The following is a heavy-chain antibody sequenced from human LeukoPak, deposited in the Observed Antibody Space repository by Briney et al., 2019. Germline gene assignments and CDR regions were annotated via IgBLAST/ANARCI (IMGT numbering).Heavy chain of an antibody. CDR1: GGSVSGDS. Sequence: SETLSLTCTVSGGSVSGDSWTWIRQPAGKGLEWIGYIYYTGDINYNPSLKSRVAISVDTSRNQFSLKLTSVTAADTAVYYCARNAFRTHCGAGCYSDYMDVWGKGTTVTVSS. J-gene: IGHJ6*03. CDR3: ARNAFRTHCGAGCYSDYMDV. V-gene: IGHV4-59*02. CDR2: IYYTGDI. D-gene: IGHD2-21*02.